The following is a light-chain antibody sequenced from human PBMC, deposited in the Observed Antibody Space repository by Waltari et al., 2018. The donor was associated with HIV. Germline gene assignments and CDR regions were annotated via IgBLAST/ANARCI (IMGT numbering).Light chain of an antibody. J-gene: IGLJ2*01. CDR3: SSYTTFNTVI. CDR1: GAEIGAYNY. Sequence: QSALTQPASVSGSPGQSITISCAGTGAEIGAYNYVAWYQKLPDSVPKLIIDDVTSRPSGISDRFSASKSGNAASLTISGLQAEDEGDYYCSSYTTFNTVIFGGGTKLTVL. V-gene: IGLV2-14*03. CDR2: DVT.